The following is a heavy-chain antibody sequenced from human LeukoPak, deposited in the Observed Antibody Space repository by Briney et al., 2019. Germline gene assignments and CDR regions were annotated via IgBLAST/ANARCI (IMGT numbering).Heavy chain of an antibody. V-gene: IGHV1-69*04. CDR2: IIPIFGIA. CDR3: AREDIVVVVAANWFDP. Sequence: SVKVSCKASGGTFSSYAISWVRQAPGQGLEWMGRIIPIFGIANYAQKFQGRVTITADKSTSTAYMELSSLRSGDTAVYYCAREDIVVVVAANWFDPWGQGTLVTVSS. D-gene: IGHD2-15*01. CDR1: GGTFSSYA. J-gene: IGHJ5*02.